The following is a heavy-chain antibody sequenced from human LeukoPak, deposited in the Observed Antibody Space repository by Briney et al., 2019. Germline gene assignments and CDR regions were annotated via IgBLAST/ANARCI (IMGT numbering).Heavy chain of an antibody. V-gene: IGHV3-21*01. J-gene: IGHJ3*02. D-gene: IGHD2-21*01. CDR2: ISSSSSYI. CDR3: ARVADRTHAFDI. CDR1: GFTFSSYS. Sequence: NPGPSPTLSCAASGFTFSSYSTDCVRQAPGKGLEWGSSISSSSSYIYYADSVKGRFTISRDNAKNSLYLEMNTLRAEDTGVYYCARVADRTHAFDIWGQGTMVTVSS.